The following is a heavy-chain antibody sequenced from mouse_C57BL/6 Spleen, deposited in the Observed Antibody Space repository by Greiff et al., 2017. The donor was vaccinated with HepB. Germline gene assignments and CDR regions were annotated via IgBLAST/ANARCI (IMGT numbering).Heavy chain of an antibody. V-gene: IGHV5-6*01. D-gene: IGHD1-1*01. Sequence: EVHLVESGGDLVKPGGSLKLSCAASGFTFSSYGMSWVRQTPDKRLEWVATISSGGSYTYYPDSVKGRFTISRDNAKNTLYLQMSSLKSEDTAMYYCARRNYGSSSYFDYWGQGTTLTVSS. J-gene: IGHJ2*01. CDR1: GFTFSSYG. CDR2: ISSGGSYT. CDR3: ARRNYGSSSYFDY.